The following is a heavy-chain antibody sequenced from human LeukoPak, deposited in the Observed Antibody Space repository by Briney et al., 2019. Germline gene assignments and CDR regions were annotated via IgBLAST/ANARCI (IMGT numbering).Heavy chain of an antibody. CDR1: GFTFSTYG. CDR2: IWYDGSNK. V-gene: IGHV3-33*06. D-gene: IGHD2-21*02. J-gene: IGHJ4*02. Sequence: GGSLRLSCATSGFTFSTYGMHWVRQAPGKGLEWVAVIWYDGSNKYYADSVNGRFSISRDNSKNTVDLQMNSLRAEDTAVYYCAKDYCGGDCYNPPLGFDSWGQGTLVTVSS. CDR3: AKDYCGGDCYNPPLGFDS.